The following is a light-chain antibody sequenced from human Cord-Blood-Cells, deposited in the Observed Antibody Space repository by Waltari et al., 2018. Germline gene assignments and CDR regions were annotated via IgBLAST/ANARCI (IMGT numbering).Light chain of an antibody. CDR3: QQYYSTPVI. CDR1: QSVLYSSNNKNY. V-gene: IGKV4-1*01. CDR2: WAS. J-gene: IGKJ4*01. Sequence: DIVMTQSPDSLAVSLGERATINCKSSQSVLYSSNNKNYLAWYQQKPGQPPKLLIYWASTRESGVPDRFSGSGSWTDFTLTISSLQAEDVAVYYCQQYYSTPVIFGGGTKVEIK.